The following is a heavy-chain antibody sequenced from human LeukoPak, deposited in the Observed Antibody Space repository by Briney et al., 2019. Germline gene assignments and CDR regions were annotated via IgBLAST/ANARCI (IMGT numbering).Heavy chain of an antibody. CDR3: AKEGGSSSWHFDF. CDR1: GFAFSSHG. D-gene: IGHD6-13*01. CDR2: ISYDGTNE. Sequence: PGRSLRLSCAASGFAFSSHGMHWVGQGPGKGLEWVVFISYDGTNEYYADSVKGRFTISRDNPNTTLSLQMNSLRAEDTAVYYCAKEGGSSSWHFDFWGQGTLATVSS. J-gene: IGHJ4*02. V-gene: IGHV3-30*18.